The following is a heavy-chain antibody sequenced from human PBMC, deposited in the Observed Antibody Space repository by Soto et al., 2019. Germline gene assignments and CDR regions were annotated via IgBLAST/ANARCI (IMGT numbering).Heavy chain of an antibody. Sequence: GGSLRLSCAASGFTFSNHGMHWVRQAPGKGLEWVAVISYDGSNTYYADSVKGRFTISRDNSKNTLYLQMNSLRAEDTAVYYCAKDSREVRGVISYYYYYYMDVWGKGTTVTVSS. D-gene: IGHD3-10*01. V-gene: IGHV3-30*18. CDR2: ISYDGSNT. CDR3: AKDSREVRGVISYYYYYYMDV. CDR1: GFTFSNHG. J-gene: IGHJ6*03.